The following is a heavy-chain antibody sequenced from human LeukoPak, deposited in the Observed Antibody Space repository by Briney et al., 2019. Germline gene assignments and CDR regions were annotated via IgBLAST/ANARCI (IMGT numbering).Heavy chain of an antibody. CDR1: GGSFSGYY. CDR2: VNHSGST. Sequence: SETLSLTCAVYGGSFSGYYWSWIRQPPGKGLEWIGEVNHSGSTNYNPSLKSRVTISVDTSKNQFSLKLSSVTAADTAVYYCARQIIRSYYFDYWGQGTLVTVSS. D-gene: IGHD3-3*01. V-gene: IGHV4-34*01. J-gene: IGHJ4*02. CDR3: ARQIIRSYYFDY.